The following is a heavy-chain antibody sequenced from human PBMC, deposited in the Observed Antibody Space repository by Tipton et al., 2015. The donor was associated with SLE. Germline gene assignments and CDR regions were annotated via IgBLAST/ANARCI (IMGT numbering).Heavy chain of an antibody. Sequence: TLSLTCAVYGGSFSGYFWSWIRQSPGKGLEWIGEINHSGSTNYNPSLESRVTISVDTSKNHFSLRLSSVTAADTAVYYCARELYSGSYSVWGQGTLVTVSS. CDR3: ARELYSGSYSV. J-gene: IGHJ4*02. CDR1: GGSFSGYF. D-gene: IGHD1-26*01. V-gene: IGHV4-34*01. CDR2: INHSGST.